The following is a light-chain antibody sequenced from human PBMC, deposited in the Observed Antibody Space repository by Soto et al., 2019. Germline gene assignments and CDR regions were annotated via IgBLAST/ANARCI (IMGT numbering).Light chain of an antibody. V-gene: IGKV1-39*01. CDR2: TAS. J-gene: IGKJ5*01. Sequence: IQLTQSPSSLYASVGDRVTITCRASQAIRTALGWYQQKPGKVPKLLMYTASNLQSGVPSRFSGSGSGTDFTLTISSLQPEDFATYYCQQSYSTPISFGQGTRLEIK. CDR3: QQSYSTPIS. CDR1: QAIRTA.